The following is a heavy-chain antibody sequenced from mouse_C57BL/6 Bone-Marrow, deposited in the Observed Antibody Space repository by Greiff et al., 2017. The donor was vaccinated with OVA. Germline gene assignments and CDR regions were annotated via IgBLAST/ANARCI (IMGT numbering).Heavy chain of an antibody. CDR2: IDPENGDT. V-gene: IGHV14-4*01. CDR3: TTAVRGY. Sequence: VQLKQSGAELVRPGASVKLSSTASGFNIKDDYMHWVKQRPEQGLEWIGWIDPENGDTEYASKFQGKATITADPSSNTAYLQLSSLTAEDTAVYYCTTAVRGYWGQGTLVTVSA. D-gene: IGHD1-1*01. CDR1: GFNIKDDY. J-gene: IGHJ3*01.